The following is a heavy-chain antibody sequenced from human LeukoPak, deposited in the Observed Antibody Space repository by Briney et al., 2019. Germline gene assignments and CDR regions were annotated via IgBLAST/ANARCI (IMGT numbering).Heavy chain of an antibody. CDR1: GGSISSSSYY. CDR2: IYYSGST. CDR3: ARRFWYYFDY. V-gene: IGHV4-39*01. J-gene: IGHJ4*02. D-gene: IGHD2-8*02. Sequence: MSSETLSLTCTVSGGSISSSSYYWGWIRQPPGKGLEWIGSIYYSGSTYYNPSLKSRVTISVDTSKNQFSLKLSSVTAADTAVYYCARRFWYYFDYWGQGTLVTVSS.